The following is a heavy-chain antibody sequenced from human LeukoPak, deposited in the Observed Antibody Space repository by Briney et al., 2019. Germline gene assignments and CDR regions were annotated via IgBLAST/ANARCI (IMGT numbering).Heavy chain of an antibody. J-gene: IGHJ4*02. CDR1: GFTFDDYG. D-gene: IGHD3-22*01. Sequence: GGSLRLSCAASGFTFDDYGMSWVRQAPGKGLEWVSGINWNGGSTGYADSVKGRFTISRDNAKNSLYLQMNSLRAEDTAMYYCARLRDSSGYYPCFDYWGQGTLVTVSS. CDR3: ARLRDSSGYYPCFDY. CDR2: INWNGGST. V-gene: IGHV3-20*04.